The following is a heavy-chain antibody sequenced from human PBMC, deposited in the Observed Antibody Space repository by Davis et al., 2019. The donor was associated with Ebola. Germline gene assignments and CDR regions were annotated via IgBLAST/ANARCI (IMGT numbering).Heavy chain of an antibody. Sequence: GESLKISCKASGYSFTSYWISWVRQLPGKGLEWMGRIDPSDSYTNYSPSFQGHVTISADKSISTAYLQWSSLKASDTAMYYCARSGITVTRNWFDPWGQGTLVTVSS. J-gene: IGHJ5*02. CDR1: GYSFTSYW. CDR3: ARSGITVTRNWFDP. D-gene: IGHD4-17*01. V-gene: IGHV5-10-1*01. CDR2: IDPSDSYT.